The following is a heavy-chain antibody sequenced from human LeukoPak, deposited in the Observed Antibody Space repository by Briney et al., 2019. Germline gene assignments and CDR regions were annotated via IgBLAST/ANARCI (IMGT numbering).Heavy chain of an antibody. CDR1: GFTFSSYA. CDR2: ISGSGGST. CDR3: AKDSAKKYDDY. D-gene: IGHD2/OR15-2a*01. J-gene: IGHJ4*02. V-gene: IGHV3-23*01. Sequence: PSGGSLRLSCAASGFTFSSYAMSWVRQAPGKGLEWVSAISGSGGSTYYADSVKGRFTISRENSKNTLFLQMNSLRAEDTAVYYCAKDSAKKYDDYWGQGTLVTVSS.